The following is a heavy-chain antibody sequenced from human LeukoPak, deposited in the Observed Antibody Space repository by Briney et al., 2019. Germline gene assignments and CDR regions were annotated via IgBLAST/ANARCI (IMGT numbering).Heavy chain of an antibody. Sequence: ASVKVSCKASGGTFSSYAISWVRQAPGQGLEWMGWMNPNSGNTGYAQKFQGRVTMTRNTSISTAYMELSSLRSEDTAVYYCARVIVATIYGYYYYYGMDVWGQGTTVTVSS. CDR3: ARVIVATIYGYYYYYGMDV. D-gene: IGHD5-12*01. V-gene: IGHV1-8*02. J-gene: IGHJ6*02. CDR1: GGTFSSYA. CDR2: MNPNSGNT.